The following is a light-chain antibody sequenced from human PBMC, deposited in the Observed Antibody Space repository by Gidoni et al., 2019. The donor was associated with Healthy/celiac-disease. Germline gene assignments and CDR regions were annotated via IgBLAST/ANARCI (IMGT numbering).Light chain of an antibody. Sequence: SVSSNLAWYQQKPGQAPRLLIYGASTRATGIPARFSGSGSGTEFTLTISSLQSEDFAVYYCQQYNNWPLAFGQGTKVEIK. CDR1: SVSSN. J-gene: IGKJ1*01. CDR2: GAS. CDR3: QQYNNWPLA. V-gene: IGKV3-15*01.